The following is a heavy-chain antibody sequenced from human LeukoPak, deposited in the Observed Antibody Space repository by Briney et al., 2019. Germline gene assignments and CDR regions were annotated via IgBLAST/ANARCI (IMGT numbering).Heavy chain of an antibody. V-gene: IGHV3-30*02. Sequence: GGSLRLSCAASGFTFSSYGMHWVRQAPGKGLEWVAFIRYDGSNKYYADSVKGRFTISRDNSKNTLYLQMNSLRAEDTAVYYCARGMVREFPPDYWGQGTLVTVSS. D-gene: IGHD3-10*01. CDR3: ARGMVREFPPDY. CDR2: IRYDGSNK. CDR1: GFTFSSYG. J-gene: IGHJ4*02.